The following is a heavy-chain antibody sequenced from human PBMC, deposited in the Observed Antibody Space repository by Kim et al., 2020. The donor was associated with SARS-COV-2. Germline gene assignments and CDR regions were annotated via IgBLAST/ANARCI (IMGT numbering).Heavy chain of an antibody. D-gene: IGHD3-22*01. CDR1: GGSISSGGYS. J-gene: IGHJ5*02. CDR3: ARGYYYDSSGYQNWFDP. V-gene: IGHV4-30-2*01. CDR2: IYHSGST. Sequence: SETLSLTCAVSGGSISSGGYSWSWIRQPPGKGLEWIGYIYHSGSTYYNPSLKSRVTISVDRSKNQFSLKLSSVTAADTAVYYCARGYYYDSSGYQNWFDPWGQGTLVTVSS.